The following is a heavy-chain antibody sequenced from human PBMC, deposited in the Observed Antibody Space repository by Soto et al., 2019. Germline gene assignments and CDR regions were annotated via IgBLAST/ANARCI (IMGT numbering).Heavy chain of an antibody. J-gene: IGHJ5*02. CDR3: ARVKRSYDSSGYYLGWFDP. CDR1: GYTFTSYG. D-gene: IGHD3-22*01. V-gene: IGHV1-18*01. CDR2: IRAYNGNT. Sequence: ASVKVSCKASGYTFTSYGISWVRQAPGQGLEWMGWIRAYNGNTNYAQKLQGRVTMTTDTSTSTAYMELRSLRSDDTAVYYCARVKRSYDSSGYYLGWFDPWGQGTLVTVSS.